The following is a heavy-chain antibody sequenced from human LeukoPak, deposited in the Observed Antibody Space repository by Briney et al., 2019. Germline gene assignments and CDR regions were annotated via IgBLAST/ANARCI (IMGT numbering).Heavy chain of an antibody. Sequence: SETLSLTCTVSGGSISSYYWGCIRQPAGKGLEWIGRIYTSGSTNYNPSLKSRVTMSVDTSKNQFSLKLSSLTAADTAVYYCARDFFNYYGSGSYSIHGMDVWGQGTTVIVSS. CDR2: IYTSGST. D-gene: IGHD3-10*01. V-gene: IGHV4-4*07. CDR3: ARDFFNYYGSGSYSIHGMDV. CDR1: GGSISSYY. J-gene: IGHJ6*02.